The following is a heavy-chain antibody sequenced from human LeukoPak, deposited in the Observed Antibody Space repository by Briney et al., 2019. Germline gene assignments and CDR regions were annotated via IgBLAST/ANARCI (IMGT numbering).Heavy chain of an antibody. J-gene: IGHJ4*02. V-gene: IGHV3-NL1*01. CDR1: GFTFSSYG. D-gene: IGHD2/OR15-2a*01. CDR3: ARVDDGSMDY. CDR2: IYSGGST. Sequence: GGSLRLSCAASGFTFSSYGMHWVRQAPGKGLEWVSVIYSGGSTYYADSVKGRFTISRDNSKNTLYLQMNSLRAEDTAVYYCARVDDGSMDYWGQGTLVTVSS.